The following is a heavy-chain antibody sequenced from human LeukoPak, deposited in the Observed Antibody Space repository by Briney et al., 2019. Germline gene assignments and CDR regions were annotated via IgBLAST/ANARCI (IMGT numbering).Heavy chain of an antibody. CDR2: IYYSGST. CDR3: TRKNSVVPAVPGGLDV. CDR1: GGSISSVGYY. Sequence: PSETLSLTCTVSGGSISSVGYYWSWIRQHPGKGLEWIGYIYYSGSTHYNPSLKSRVTISVDTSKNQFTLKLSSVTAADTAVYYCTRKNSVVPAVPGGLDVWGQGTTVTVSS. J-gene: IGHJ6*02. V-gene: IGHV4-31*03. D-gene: IGHD2-2*01.